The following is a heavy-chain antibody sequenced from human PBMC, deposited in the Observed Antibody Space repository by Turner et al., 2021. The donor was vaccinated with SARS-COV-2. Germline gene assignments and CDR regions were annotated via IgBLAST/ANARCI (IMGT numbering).Heavy chain of an antibody. Sequence: EVQLVESGGGLVQPGGSLRLSCAASGFTVSSNYMNWVRQAPGKVLEWVSVIYSGGSTYYADSVKGRFTIPRDNSKNTLYLQMNSLRAEDTALYYCARDLGGTSSLGGYFDYWGQGTLVTVSS. CDR1: GFTVSSNY. CDR2: IYSGGST. V-gene: IGHV3-66*02. J-gene: IGHJ4*02. CDR3: ARDLGGTSSLGGYFDY. D-gene: IGHD2-2*01.